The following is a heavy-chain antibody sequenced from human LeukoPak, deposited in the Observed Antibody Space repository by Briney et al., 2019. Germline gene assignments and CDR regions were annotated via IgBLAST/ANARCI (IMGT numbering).Heavy chain of an antibody. CDR1: GYTFTSHG. CDR3: ASYCGGDCLGY. D-gene: IGHD2-21*01. J-gene: IGHJ4*02. V-gene: IGHV1-18*01. CDR2: ISAYNGNT. Sequence: VASVKVSCKASGYTFTSHGISWVRQDPGQGLEWMGWISAYNGNTNYAQKPQGRVTMTTDTSTSTAYMELRSLRSDDTAVYYCASYCGGDCLGYWGQGTLVTVSS.